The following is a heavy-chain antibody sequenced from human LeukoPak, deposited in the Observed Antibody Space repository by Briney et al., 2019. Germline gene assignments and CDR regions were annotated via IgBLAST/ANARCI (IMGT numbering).Heavy chain of an antibody. CDR1: GFSFSIYW. V-gene: IGHV3-74*01. CDR3: ARDGVEFYNWFDP. J-gene: IGHJ5*02. D-gene: IGHD2-21*01. Sequence: GESLKISCAASGFSFSIYWMHWVRQAPGKGLVWVSRINSDGSSTTYADSVKGRFTISRDNAKNTLYLQMNSLRAEDTAVYYCARDGVEFYNWFDPWGQGTLVTVSS. CDR2: INSDGSST.